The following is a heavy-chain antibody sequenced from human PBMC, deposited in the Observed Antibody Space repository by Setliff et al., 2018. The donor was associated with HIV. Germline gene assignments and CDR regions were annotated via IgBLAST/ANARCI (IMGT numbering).Heavy chain of an antibody. CDR2: INHSAST. CDR3: ARGRILYGNDY. J-gene: IGHJ4*02. Sequence: PSETLSLTCAVYGESFSGYYWTWIRQPPGKGLEWIGGINHSASTNYNPSLKTRVTLSVDTSKNQFSLKLSSVTAADTAVYYCARGRILYGNDYWGQGTLVTVSS. D-gene: IGHD3-10*01. V-gene: IGHV4-34*01. CDR1: GESFSGYY.